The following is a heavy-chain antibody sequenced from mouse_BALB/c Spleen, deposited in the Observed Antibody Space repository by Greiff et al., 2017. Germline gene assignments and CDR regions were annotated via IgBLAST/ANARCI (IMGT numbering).Heavy chain of an antibody. J-gene: IGHJ3*01. CDR1: GYTFSSYW. Sequence: QVQLQQSGAELIKPGASVKISCKATGYTFSSYWIEWVKQRPGHGLEWIGEILPGSGSTNYNEKFKGKATFTADTSSNTAYMQLSSLTSEDSAVYYCARSGDGTGGFAYWGQGTLVTVSA. V-gene: IGHV1-9*01. CDR2: ILPGSGST. CDR3: ARSGDGTGGFAY. D-gene: IGHD2-1*01.